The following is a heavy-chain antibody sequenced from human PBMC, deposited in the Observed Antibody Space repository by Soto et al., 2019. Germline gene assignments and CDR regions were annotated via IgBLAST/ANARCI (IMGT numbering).Heavy chain of an antibody. CDR3: ARSPRFLEWPGRPYFDY. CDR1: GFTFSNYW. J-gene: IGHJ4*02. V-gene: IGHV3-74*01. CDR2: INSDETTT. Sequence: GGSLRLSCAASGFTFSNYWMHWVRQAPGKGLVWVSRINSDETTTGYADSVKGRFTISRDNSKNTLYLQMNSLRAEDTAVYYCARSPRFLEWPGRPYFDYWGQGTLVTVSS. D-gene: IGHD3-3*01.